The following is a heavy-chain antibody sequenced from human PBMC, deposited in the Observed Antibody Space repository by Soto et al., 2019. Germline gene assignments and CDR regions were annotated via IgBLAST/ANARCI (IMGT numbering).Heavy chain of an antibody. CDR1: GFTFTDYY. V-gene: IGHV3-11*06. D-gene: IGHD4-17*01. Sequence: GSLRLSCAASGFTFTDYYINCILQSPGKVLEWVSYISSSSTYTNYADSVKGRFTISRDNAKNSLFLQMNSLRAEDTAVYYCARVRGLLRSHDAFDIWGQGTMVTVSS. J-gene: IGHJ3*02. CDR2: ISSSSTYT. CDR3: ARVRGLLRSHDAFDI.